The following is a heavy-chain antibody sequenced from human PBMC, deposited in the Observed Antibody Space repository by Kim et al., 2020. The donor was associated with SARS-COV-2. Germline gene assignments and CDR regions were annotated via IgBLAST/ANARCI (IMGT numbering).Heavy chain of an antibody. J-gene: IGHJ2*01. CDR2: IGVAGDP. D-gene: IGHD3-10*01. V-gene: IGHV3-13*05. CDR1: GFTFSSHD. CDR3: ARGGYYYRSGSYPNWYFDL. Sequence: GGSLRLSCAAAGFTFSSHDMHWVGQDTGKGLEWVSAIGVAGDPYYRPSVKGRFTISRENAKNSLYLQINSLRAGDTAVYYCARGGYYYRSGSYPNWYFDLWGRGTLVTVSS.